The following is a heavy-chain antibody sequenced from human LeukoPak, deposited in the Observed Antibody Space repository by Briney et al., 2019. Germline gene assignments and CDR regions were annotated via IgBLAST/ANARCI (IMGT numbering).Heavy chain of an antibody. CDR1: GYTFTSYA. V-gene: IGHV7-4-1*02. CDR3: ARDPAEYDSGSYYNNWFDP. J-gene: IGHJ5*02. Sequence: GASVKVSCKASGYTFTSYAMNWVRQAPGQGLEWMGWINTNTGNPTYAQGFTGRFVFSLDTSVSTAYLQISSLKAEDTAVYYCARDPAEYDSGSYYNNWFDPWGQGTLVTVSS. CDR2: INTNTGNP. D-gene: IGHD3-10*01.